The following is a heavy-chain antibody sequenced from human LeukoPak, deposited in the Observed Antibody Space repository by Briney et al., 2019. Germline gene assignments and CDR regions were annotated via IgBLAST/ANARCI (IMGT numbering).Heavy chain of an antibody. V-gene: IGHV3-23*01. CDR2: VSGSGGST. CDR3: AKDEGRWPQPLGFGY. D-gene: IGHD5-24*01. J-gene: IGHJ4*02. Sequence: GGSLRLSCAASGFTFTSYAINWVRQAPGKRLEWVSGVSGSGGSTSYADSVKGRLSISRDNSKNTVTLQMNSLGAEDTAVYYCAKDEGRWPQPLGFGYWGQGTLVTVSS. CDR1: GFTFTSYA.